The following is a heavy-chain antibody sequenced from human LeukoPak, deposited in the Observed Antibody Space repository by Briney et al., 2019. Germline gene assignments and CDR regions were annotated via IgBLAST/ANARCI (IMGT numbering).Heavy chain of an antibody. CDR2: INEDGSTT. CDR1: GFTFSSNR. J-gene: IGHJ4*02. Sequence: GGSLRLSCAASGFTFSSNRMHWVRHAPGKGLVWVSRINEDGSTTNYADSVKGRSTIFRDNAKNTLYLQMNSLRAEDTAVYYCVRDLGGRSGHWGQGTLVTVSS. CDR3: VRDLGGRSGH. V-gene: IGHV3-74*01. D-gene: IGHD1-26*01.